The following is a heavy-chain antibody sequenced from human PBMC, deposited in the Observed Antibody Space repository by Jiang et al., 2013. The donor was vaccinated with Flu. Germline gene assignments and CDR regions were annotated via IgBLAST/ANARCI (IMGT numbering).Heavy chain of an antibody. J-gene: IGHJ4*02. D-gene: IGHD5/OR15-5a*01. V-gene: IGHV3-30*01. CDR3: AREIYNDIYEFYRPPTLDY. CDR2: ISYDTTNK. CDR1: GFSFSTYT. Sequence: GFSFSTYTIHWVRQAPGKGLEWVAVISYDTTNKYYADSVKGRFTISRDNSKNTLYLHMNSLTADDTAVYYCAREIYNDIYEFYRPPTLDYWGQGTLVTVSS.